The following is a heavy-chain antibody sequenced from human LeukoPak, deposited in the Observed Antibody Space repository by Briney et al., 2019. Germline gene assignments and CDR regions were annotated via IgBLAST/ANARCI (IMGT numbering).Heavy chain of an antibody. D-gene: IGHD2-15*01. CDR2: INHSGST. CDR3: ARAVVGSRDY. Sequence: SETLSLTCAVYGGSFSGYYWSWIRQPPGKGLEWIGEINHSGSTNYNPSLKSRVTISVDTSKNQFSLKLSSVTAADTAVYYCARAVVGSRDYWGQGTLVTVSS. V-gene: IGHV4-34*01. CDR1: GGSFSGYY. J-gene: IGHJ4*02.